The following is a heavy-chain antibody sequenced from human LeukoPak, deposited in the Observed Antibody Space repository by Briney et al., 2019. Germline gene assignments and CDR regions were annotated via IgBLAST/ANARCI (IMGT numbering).Heavy chain of an antibody. Sequence: GASVKVSCKASGGTFSSYAISWVRQAPEQGLEWMGGIIPIFGTANYAQKFQGRVTITRNTSISTAYMELSSLRSEDTAVYYCARGALWSGYLFDYWGQGTLVTVSS. CDR1: GGTFSSYA. V-gene: IGHV1-69*05. D-gene: IGHD3-3*01. CDR3: ARGALWSGYLFDY. J-gene: IGHJ4*02. CDR2: IIPIFGTA.